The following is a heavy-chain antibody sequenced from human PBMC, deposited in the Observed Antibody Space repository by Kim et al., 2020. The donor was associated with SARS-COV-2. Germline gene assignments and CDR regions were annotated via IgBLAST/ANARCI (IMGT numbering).Heavy chain of an antibody. CDR2: ISYDGSNK. CDR1: GFTFSSSA. CDR3: AGDIRQGVTGTCGY. D-gene: IGHD1-7*01. V-gene: IGHV3-30-3*01. J-gene: IGHJ4*02. Sequence: GGSLRLSCAASGFTFSSSAMHWVRQAPGKGLEWVSVISYDGSNKYYADSVKGRFTISRDNSKNTLYLQMNSLRAEDTAVYYCAGDIRQGVTGTCGYCGQGTLVTVSS.